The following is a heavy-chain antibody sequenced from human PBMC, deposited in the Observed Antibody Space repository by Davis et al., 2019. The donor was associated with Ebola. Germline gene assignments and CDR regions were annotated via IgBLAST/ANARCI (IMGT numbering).Heavy chain of an antibody. CDR2: IIPILGIV. Sequence: SVKVSCKASGGTFSSYAISWVRQAPGQGLEWMGGIIPILGIVNYAQKFQGRLTITADESTSTAYMELSSLRSEDTAVYYCARKTLRGSLDYWGQGTLVTVSS. V-gene: IGHV1-69*10. D-gene: IGHD3-10*01. J-gene: IGHJ4*02. CDR1: GGTFSSYA. CDR3: ARKTLRGSLDY.